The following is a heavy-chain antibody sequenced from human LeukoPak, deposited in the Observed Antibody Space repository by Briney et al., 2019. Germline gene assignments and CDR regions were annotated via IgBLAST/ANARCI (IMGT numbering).Heavy chain of an antibody. J-gene: IGHJ3*02. D-gene: IGHD1-1*01. CDR2: ISWNSGSI. CDR1: GFTFDDYA. V-gene: IGHV3-9*01. Sequence: AGGSLRLSCAASGFTFDDYAMHWVRQAPGKGLEWVSGISWNSGSIGYADSVKGRFTISRDNAKNSLYLQMNSLRAEDTALYYCAKGALSTGSLAFDIWGQGTMVTVSS. CDR3: AKGALSTGSLAFDI.